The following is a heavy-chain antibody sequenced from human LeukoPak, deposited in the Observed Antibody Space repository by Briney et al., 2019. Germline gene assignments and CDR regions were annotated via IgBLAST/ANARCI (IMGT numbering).Heavy chain of an antibody. CDR3: ARDRRVPHYFDY. J-gene: IGHJ4*02. CDR2: INPNSGGT. CDR1: GYTFTGYY. V-gene: IGHV1-2*02. Sequence: ASVKVSCKASGYTFTGYYMHWVRQAPGQGLEWMGWINPNSGGTNYAQKLQGRVTMTTDTSTSTAYMELRSLRSDDTAVYYCARDRRVPHYFDYWGQGTLVTVSS.